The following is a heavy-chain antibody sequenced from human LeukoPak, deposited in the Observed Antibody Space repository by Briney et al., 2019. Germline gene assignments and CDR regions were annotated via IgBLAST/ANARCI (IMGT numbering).Heavy chain of an antibody. CDR3: ARLLYYDILTGYSIDDY. CDR1: GGSFSGYY. J-gene: IGHJ4*02. Sequence: SETLSLTCAVYGGSFSGYYWSWIRQPPGKGLEWIGEINHSGSTNYNPSLKSRVTISVDTSKNQFSLKLSSVTAADTAVYYCARLLYYDILTGYSIDDYWGQGTLVTVSS. CDR2: INHSGST. D-gene: IGHD3-9*01. V-gene: IGHV4-34*01.